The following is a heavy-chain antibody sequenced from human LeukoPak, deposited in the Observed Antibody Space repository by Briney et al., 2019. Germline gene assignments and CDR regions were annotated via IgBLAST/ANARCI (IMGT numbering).Heavy chain of an antibody. V-gene: IGHV3-43*01. CDR1: GFTFDDYT. D-gene: IGHD1-1*01. CDR3: AKDITGTRGGYYFDY. J-gene: IGHJ4*02. CDR2: ISWDGGST. Sequence: GGSLRLSCAASGFTFDDYTMHWVRQAPGKGLEWVSLISWDGGSTYYADSVKGRFTISRDNSKNSLYLQMNSLRTEDTALYYCAKDITGTRGGYYFDYWGQGTLVTVSS.